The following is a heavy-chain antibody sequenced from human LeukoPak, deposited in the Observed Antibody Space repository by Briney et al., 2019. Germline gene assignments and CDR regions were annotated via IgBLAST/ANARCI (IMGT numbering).Heavy chain of an antibody. Sequence: GSSVNVSCKASGYTFTGYYMHWVRQAPGQGLEWMGWINPNSGGTNYAQKFQGRVTMTRDTSISTAYMELSRLRSDDTAVYYCARARSDILTGHPFDYWGQGTLVTVSS. V-gene: IGHV1-2*02. J-gene: IGHJ4*02. D-gene: IGHD3-9*01. CDR3: ARARSDILTGHPFDY. CDR2: INPNSGGT. CDR1: GYTFTGYY.